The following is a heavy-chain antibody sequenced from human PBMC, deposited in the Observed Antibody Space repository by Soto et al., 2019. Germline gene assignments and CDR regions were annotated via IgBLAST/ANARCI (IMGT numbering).Heavy chain of an antibody. CDR1: GFPFSSYI. Sequence: GSLSLSCAASGFPFSSYIMNWVRQAPGKGLEWVSSISSSSSYIYYADSVKGRFTISRDNAKNSLYLQMNSLRAEDTAVYYCARDPYCTNGVCYFFDYWGQGTLVTVSS. J-gene: IGHJ4*02. V-gene: IGHV3-21*01. D-gene: IGHD2-8*01. CDR2: ISSSSSYI. CDR3: ARDPYCTNGVCYFFDY.